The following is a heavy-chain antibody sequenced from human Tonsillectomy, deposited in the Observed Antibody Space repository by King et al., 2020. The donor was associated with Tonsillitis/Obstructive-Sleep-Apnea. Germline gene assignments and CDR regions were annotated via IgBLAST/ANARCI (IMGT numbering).Heavy chain of an antibody. V-gene: IGHV3-7*03. D-gene: IGHD3-10*01. CDR3: ARVVGGGIDY. J-gene: IGHJ4*02. Sequence: VQLVESGGGLVQPGESLRVSCAASGFTFSSHWMSWVRQAPGKGLEWVANIKQDGSEKHYVDSVKGRFTISRDNAKNSLYLQMNSLRDEDTAVYYCARVVGGGIDYWGQGTLVTVSS. CDR1: GFTFSSHW. CDR2: IKQDGSEK.